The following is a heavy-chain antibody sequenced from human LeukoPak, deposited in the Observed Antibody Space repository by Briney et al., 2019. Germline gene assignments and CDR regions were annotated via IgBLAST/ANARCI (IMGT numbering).Heavy chain of an antibody. J-gene: IGHJ6*02. D-gene: IGHD3-3*01. V-gene: IGHV4-30-2*01. CDR1: GGSISSGGYS. Sequence: SETLSLTCAVSGGSISSGGYSWSWVRQPPGKGLEWIGYIYHSGSTYYNPSLKSRVTISVDTSKNQFSLKLSSVTAADTAVYYCARGSDYDFWGQDYYYYYGMDVWGQGTTVTVSS. CDR3: ARGSDYDFWGQDYYYYYGMDV. CDR2: IYHSGST.